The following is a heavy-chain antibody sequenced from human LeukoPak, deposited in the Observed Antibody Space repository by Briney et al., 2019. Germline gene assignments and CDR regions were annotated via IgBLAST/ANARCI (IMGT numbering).Heavy chain of an antibody. Sequence: GGSLRLSCAASGFTFDDYGMSWVRQAPGKGLEWVSGINWNGGSTGYADSVKGRFTISRDNAKNSLYLQMNSLRAEDTALYYRARDSDYGGNSLPLDYWGQGTLVTVSS. CDR2: INWNGGST. CDR3: ARDSDYGGNSLPLDY. CDR1: GFTFDDYG. D-gene: IGHD4-23*01. V-gene: IGHV3-20*04. J-gene: IGHJ4*02.